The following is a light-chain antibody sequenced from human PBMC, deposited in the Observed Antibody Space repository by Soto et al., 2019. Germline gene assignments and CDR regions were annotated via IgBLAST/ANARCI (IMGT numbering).Light chain of an antibody. V-gene: IGKV1-9*01. CDR3: QQLNSYPIT. CDR1: QGINTF. Sequence: IQFTQSPSSLSASVGDRVTITCRASQGINTFLAWYQQKAGKAPKLLIYAASTLQSGVPSRFRGRGSGTDFTLPISRLQSEDFETYSGQQLNSYPITFGQGTRLEIK. CDR2: AAS. J-gene: IGKJ5*01.